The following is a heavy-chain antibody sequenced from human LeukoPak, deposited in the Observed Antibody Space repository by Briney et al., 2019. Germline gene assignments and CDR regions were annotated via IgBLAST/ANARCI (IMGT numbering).Heavy chain of an antibody. Sequence: GASVKVSCKASGGTFSSYAISWVRQAPGQGLEWMGGIIPIFGTANYAQKFQGRVTITADESTSTAYMELSSVRSEDTAVYYCARGQSLGYCSSTSCPSEYWGQGTLVTVSS. CDR3: ARGQSLGYCSSTSCPSEY. CDR1: GGTFSSYA. V-gene: IGHV1-69*13. D-gene: IGHD2-2*01. J-gene: IGHJ4*02. CDR2: IIPIFGTA.